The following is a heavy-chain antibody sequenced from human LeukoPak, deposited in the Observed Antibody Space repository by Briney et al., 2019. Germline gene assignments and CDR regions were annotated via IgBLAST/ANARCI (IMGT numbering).Heavy chain of an antibody. CDR2: IFTSGGT. V-gene: IGHV4-61*02. Sequence: SETLSLTCTVSSDSISSGSYYWSWIRQPAGKGLEWIGRIFTSGGTNYNPSLKSRVTISVDTSKNQFSLKLNSVTAADAAVYYCAREESGYCDGGSCPYYFDYWGQGTLVTVSS. CDR3: AREESGYCDGGSCPYYFDY. D-gene: IGHD2-15*01. CDR1: SDSISSGSYY. J-gene: IGHJ4*02.